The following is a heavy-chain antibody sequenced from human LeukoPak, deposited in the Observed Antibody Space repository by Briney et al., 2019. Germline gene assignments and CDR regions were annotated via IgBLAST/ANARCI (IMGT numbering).Heavy chain of an antibody. D-gene: IGHD3-16*01. CDR3: TRDRFYVWFDP. J-gene: IGHJ5*02. V-gene: IGHV3-23*01. CDR2: ISGSGGST. Sequence: GGSPRLSCAASGFTVSNNYMSWVRQAPGKGLEWVSAISGSGGSTYYADSVKGRFTISRDNSKNTLYLQMNSLKTEDTAVYYCTRDRFYVWFDPWGQGTLVTVSS. CDR1: GFTVSNNY.